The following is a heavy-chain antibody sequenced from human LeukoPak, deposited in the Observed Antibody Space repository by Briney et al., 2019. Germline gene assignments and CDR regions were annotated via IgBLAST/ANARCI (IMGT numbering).Heavy chain of an antibody. Sequence: GGSLRLSCAASGFTFSSYGMHWVRQAPGKGLEWVAVISYDGSNKYYADSVKGRFSISRDNSKNTLYLQMNSLRAEDTAVYYCAKDLYCGGDCYSGAFDIWGQGTMVTVSS. V-gene: IGHV3-30*18. CDR2: ISYDGSNK. CDR3: AKDLYCGGDCYSGAFDI. J-gene: IGHJ3*02. CDR1: GFTFSSYG. D-gene: IGHD2-21*02.